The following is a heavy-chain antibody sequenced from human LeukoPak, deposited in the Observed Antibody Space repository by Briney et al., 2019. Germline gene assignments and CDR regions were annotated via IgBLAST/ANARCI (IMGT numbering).Heavy chain of an antibody. D-gene: IGHD6-19*01. CDR3: AKGATAVAGIIPDY. J-gene: IGHJ4*02. Sequence: GGSLRLSCAASGFTFSSYSMNWVRQAPGKGLEWVSSISSSSSYIYYADSVKGRFTISRDNAKNSLYLQMNSLRAEDTALYYCAKGATAVAGIIPDYWGQGTLVTVSS. CDR1: GFTFSSYS. V-gene: IGHV3-21*04. CDR2: ISSSSSYI.